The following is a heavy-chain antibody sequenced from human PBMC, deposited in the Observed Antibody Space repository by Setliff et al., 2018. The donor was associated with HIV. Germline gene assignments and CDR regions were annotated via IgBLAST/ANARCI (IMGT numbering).Heavy chain of an antibody. D-gene: IGHD2-15*01. CDR1: GGSFSGYY. V-gene: IGHV4-34*01. J-gene: IGHJ4*02. CDR2: IIHSGGT. CDR3: ARGGLGVVGAIDY. Sequence: SETLSLTCAVYGGSFSGYYWTWIRQPPGRGLEWIGEIIHSGGTNYNRSLKSRVTISVDTSKNQFSLNLSSVTAADTAVYYCARGGLGVVGAIDYWSQGTQVTVSS.